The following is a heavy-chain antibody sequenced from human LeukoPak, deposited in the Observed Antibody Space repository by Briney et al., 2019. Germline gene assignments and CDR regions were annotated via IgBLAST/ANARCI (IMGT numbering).Heavy chain of an antibody. CDR2: ISNSGTTT. Sequence: GGSQRLFCAASGFTFSSYSMNWVRQAPGKGLEWVSYISNSGTTTYYADSVKGRFTISRYNAKNSLYLQMNSLRVEDMAVYYCARGGTAVARGEYWGQGTLVTVSS. D-gene: IGHD6-19*01. J-gene: IGHJ4*02. CDR1: GFTFSSYS. CDR3: ARGGTAVARGEY. V-gene: IGHV3-48*01.